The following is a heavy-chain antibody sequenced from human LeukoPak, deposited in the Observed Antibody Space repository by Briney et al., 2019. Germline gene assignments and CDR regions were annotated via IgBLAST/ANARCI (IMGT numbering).Heavy chain of an antibody. CDR2: ISGGGGST. D-gene: IGHD2-15*01. J-gene: IGHJ4*02. CDR3: AKDRYCGGGTCYWSYFDY. V-gene: IGHV3-23*01. Sequence: GGSLRLSCAASGFTFRTYAMSWVRQAPGKGLEWVSAISGGGGSTYYADSVKGRFTISRDNSKNALFLQMNSLRAEDTAVYYCAKDRYCGGGTCYWSYFDYWGQGTLVAVSS. CDR1: GFTFRTYA.